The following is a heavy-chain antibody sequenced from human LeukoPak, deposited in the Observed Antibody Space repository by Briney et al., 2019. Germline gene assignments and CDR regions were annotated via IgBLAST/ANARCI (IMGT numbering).Heavy chain of an antibody. V-gene: IGHV3-7*01. CDR2: INQDGSKI. Sequence: PGGSLRLSCSAAGFTFSTYWMSWVRQAPGKGREWVANINQDGSKIFYADSVKGRFTFSRDNAKNSLYLQMSSLRAEDTAVYYCASDHDSGFSWAYWGQGTLVTVSS. D-gene: IGHD3-22*01. CDR3: ASDHDSGFSWAY. J-gene: IGHJ4*02. CDR1: GFTFSTYW.